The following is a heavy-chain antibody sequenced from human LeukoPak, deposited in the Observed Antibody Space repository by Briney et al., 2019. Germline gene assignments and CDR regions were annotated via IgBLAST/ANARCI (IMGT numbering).Heavy chain of an antibody. Sequence: GESLKISCKTSGYSFTTYWIGWVCQMPGTGLEWVGAIYPDDSDTRYSPSFQGQVVISADRSIRTAYLQWNTLKTSDTAMYYCVRYGGASGTINHFDPWGQGTLVTVSS. CDR2: IYPDDSDT. V-gene: IGHV5-51*01. CDR1: GYSFTTYW. J-gene: IGHJ5*02. D-gene: IGHD3-10*01. CDR3: VRYGGASGTINHFDP.